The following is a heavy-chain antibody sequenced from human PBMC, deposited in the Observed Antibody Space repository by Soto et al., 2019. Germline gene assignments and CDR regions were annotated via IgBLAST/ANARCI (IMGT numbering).Heavy chain of an antibody. V-gene: IGHV4-30-4*08. J-gene: IGHJ5*02. CDR1: RASIGSGDVY. CDR3: AKYQPPEFDP. Sequence: SETLSLTCSASRASIGSGDVYWTWIRQSPGKGLEWIGYISDSGSTFYNPSLRSRLTIALDTSKNHFSLKLNSVTAADTAVYYCAKYQPPEFDPRGQESPVTVSS. CDR2: ISDSGST. D-gene: IGHD2-2*01.